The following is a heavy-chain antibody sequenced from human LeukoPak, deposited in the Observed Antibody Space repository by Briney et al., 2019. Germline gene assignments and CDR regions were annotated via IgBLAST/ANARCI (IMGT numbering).Heavy chain of an antibody. V-gene: IGHV3-48*04. Sequence: PGGSLRLSCAASGFTFSSYSMNWVRQAPGKGLEWVSYISSSSSTIYYADSVKGRFTISRDNAKNSLYLQMNSLRAEDTAVYYCARVPDYEFPNWFDPWGQGTLVTVSS. CDR2: ISSSSSTI. CDR3: ARVPDYEFPNWFDP. CDR1: GFTFSSYS. D-gene: IGHD4-17*01. J-gene: IGHJ5*02.